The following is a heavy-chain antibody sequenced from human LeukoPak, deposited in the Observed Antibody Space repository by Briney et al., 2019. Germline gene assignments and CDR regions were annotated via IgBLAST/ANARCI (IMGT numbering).Heavy chain of an antibody. CDR2: FSYSGST. Sequence: SETLSLTCTVSGDSITSYNWNWIRQPLGKGLEWIGYFSYSGSTNYNPSLKSRVTILVDTSKNQFSLKLTSVTAADTAVYYCARRFDSWGQGTLVTVSS. CDR3: ARRFDS. J-gene: IGHJ4*02. CDR1: GDSITSYN. V-gene: IGHV4-59*08.